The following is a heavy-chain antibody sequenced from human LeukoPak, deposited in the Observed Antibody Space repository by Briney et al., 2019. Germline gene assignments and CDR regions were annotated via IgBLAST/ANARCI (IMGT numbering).Heavy chain of an antibody. V-gene: IGHV4-34*01. CDR2: INHSGST. CDR1: GGSFSGYY. Sequence: SETLSLTCAVYGGSFSGYYWSWIRQPPGKGLEWIGEINHSGSTNYNPSLKSRVTISVDTSKNQFSLKLSSVTAADTAVYYCARGGRERVTPRHRRGYYFDYWGQGTQVTVSS. D-gene: IGHD1-26*01. J-gene: IGHJ4*02. CDR3: ARGGRERVTPRHRRGYYFDY.